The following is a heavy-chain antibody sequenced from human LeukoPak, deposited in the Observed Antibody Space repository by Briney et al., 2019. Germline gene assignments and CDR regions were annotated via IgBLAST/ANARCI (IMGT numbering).Heavy chain of an antibody. CDR2: ISSSGSTI. Sequence: GGSLRLSCAASGFIFSSYGMHWVRQAPGKGLEWVSYISSSGSTIYYADSVKGRFTISRDNAKNSLYLQMNSLRAEDTAVYYCARDAYSSSWYDGGRWFDPWGQGTLVTVSS. D-gene: IGHD6-13*01. V-gene: IGHV3-48*04. CDR1: GFIFSSYG. J-gene: IGHJ5*02. CDR3: ARDAYSSSWYDGGRWFDP.